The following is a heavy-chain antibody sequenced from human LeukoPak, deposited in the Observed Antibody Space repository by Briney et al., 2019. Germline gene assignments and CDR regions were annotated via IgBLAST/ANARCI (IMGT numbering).Heavy chain of an antibody. D-gene: IGHD6-19*01. CDR2: IKQDGSEK. V-gene: IGHV3-7*01. CDR1: GFTFSNYW. CDR3: ARDSRTGRYHDY. Sequence: GGSLRLSCAVSGFTFSNYWMSWVRQTPEKGLEWVANIKQDGSEKYYVDSVKGRFTFSRDNTKNSLYLEMNSLRAEDTAVYYCARDSRTGRYHDYCGQGTLVTVSS. J-gene: IGHJ4*02.